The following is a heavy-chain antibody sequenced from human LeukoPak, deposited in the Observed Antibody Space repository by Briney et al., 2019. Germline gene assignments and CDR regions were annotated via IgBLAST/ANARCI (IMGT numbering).Heavy chain of an antibody. Sequence: ASVKVSCKASGYTFTSYAMNWVRQAPGQGLEWMGWINTNTGNPTYAQGFTGRFVFSLDTSVSTAYLQISSLKAEDTAVYYCAKRGGSGWIQPGYYYYYYMDVWGKGTTVTVSS. CDR3: AKRGGSGWIQPGYYYYYYMDV. V-gene: IGHV7-4-1*02. J-gene: IGHJ6*03. CDR2: INTNTGNP. D-gene: IGHD5-18*01. CDR1: GYTFTSYA.